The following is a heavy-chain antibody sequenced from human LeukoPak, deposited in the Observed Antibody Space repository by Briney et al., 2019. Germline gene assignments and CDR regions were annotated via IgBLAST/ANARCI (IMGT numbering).Heavy chain of an antibody. J-gene: IGHJ4*02. CDR1: GGSISSYY. V-gene: IGHV4-59*01. D-gene: IGHD2-21*02. CDR3: AGEAYCGGDCSPHFDY. Sequence: SETLSLTCTVSGGSISSYYWSWIRQPPGKGLEGIGYIYYSGSTNYNPSLKSRVTISVDTSKNQFSLKLSSVTAADTAVYYCAGEAYCGGDCSPHFDYWGQGTLVTVSS. CDR2: IYYSGST.